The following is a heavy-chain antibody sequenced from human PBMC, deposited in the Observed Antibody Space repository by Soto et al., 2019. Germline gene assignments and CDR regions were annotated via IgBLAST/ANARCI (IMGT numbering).Heavy chain of an antibody. J-gene: IGHJ3*02. V-gene: IGHV3-11*05. CDR3: ARDADILTGSDAFDI. D-gene: IGHD3-9*01. CDR1: GFTFSDYY. Sequence: GGSXRLSCAASGFTFSDYYMSWIRQAPGKGLEWVSYISSSGSYTNYADSVKGRITISRDNGENSLYLQMNSLRAEDTAVYYCARDADILTGSDAFDIWGQGTMVTVSS. CDR2: ISSSGSYT.